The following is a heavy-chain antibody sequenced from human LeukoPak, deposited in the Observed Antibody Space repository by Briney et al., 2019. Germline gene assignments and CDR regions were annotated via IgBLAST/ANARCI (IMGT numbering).Heavy chain of an antibody. D-gene: IGHD6-25*01. V-gene: IGHV3-53*01. J-gene: IGHJ4*02. Sequence: GGSLRLSCAASGFTVSSNYMNGVRQAPGKGLEWVSVIYSGGSTYYADSVKGRFTISRDNSKNTLYLQMNSLRAEDTAVYYCARGTDLYTTGWPNWGQGTLVTVSS. CDR1: GFTVSSNY. CDR3: ARGTDLYTTGWPN. CDR2: IYSGGST.